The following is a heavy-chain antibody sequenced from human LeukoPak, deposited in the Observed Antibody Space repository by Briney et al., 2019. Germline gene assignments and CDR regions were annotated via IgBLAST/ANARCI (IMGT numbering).Heavy chain of an antibody. CDR3: ARIIVGATGIDY. CDR2: INTDGSMT. V-gene: IGHV3-74*01. D-gene: IGHD1-26*01. J-gene: IGHJ4*02. CDR1: GFTFSDYW. Sequence: GGSLRLSCAASGFTFSDYWMHWVRQVPGKGLVWVSRINTDGSMTHYADSVKGRSTVSRDNAKNTLYLQMNSLRVEDMAVYYCARIIVGATGIDYWGQGTLVTVSS.